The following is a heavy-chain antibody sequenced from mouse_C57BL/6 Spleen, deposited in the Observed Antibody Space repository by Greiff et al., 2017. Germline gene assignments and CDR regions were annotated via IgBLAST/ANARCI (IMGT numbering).Heavy chain of an antibody. D-gene: IGHD1-1*02. CDR2: TFYSGIT. CDR3: ARRGGNPYYAMDY. V-gene: IGHV3-3*01. CDR1: GFSINSDCY. Sequence: EVQGVESGPSLVRPSQTLPLTCTVTGFSINSDCYWIWIRQFPGNKLEYIGYTFYSGITYYNPSLESRTYITRDTSKNQFSLKLSSVTTEDTATYYCARRGGNPYYAMDYWGQGTSVTVSS. J-gene: IGHJ4*01.